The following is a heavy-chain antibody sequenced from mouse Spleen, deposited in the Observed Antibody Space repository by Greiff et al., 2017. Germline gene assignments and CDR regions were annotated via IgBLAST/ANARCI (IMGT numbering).Heavy chain of an antibody. CDR2: INYDGSST. J-gene: IGHJ2*01. V-gene: IGHV5-16*01. Sequence: DVKLVESEGGLVQPGSSMKLSCTASGFTFSDYYMAWVRQVPEKGLEWVANINYDGSSTYYLDSLKSRFIISRDNAKNILYLQMSSLKSEDTATYYCARDDYGLDYWGQGTTLTVSS. D-gene: IGHD2-4*01. CDR1: GFTFSDYY. CDR3: ARDDYGLDY.